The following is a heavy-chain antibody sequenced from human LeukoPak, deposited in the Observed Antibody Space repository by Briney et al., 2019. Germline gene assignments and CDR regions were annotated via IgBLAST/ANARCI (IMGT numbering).Heavy chain of an antibody. CDR3: ARVGYYYGSGSYYWGNFDY. Sequence: SETLSLTCTVSGGSISSYYWSWIRQPPGKGLEWIGYIYYSGSTNYNPSLKSRVTISVDTSKNQFSLKLSSVTAADTAVYYCARVGYYYGSGSYYWGNFDYWGQGTLVTVSS. D-gene: IGHD3-10*01. V-gene: IGHV4-59*01. CDR2: IYYSGST. CDR1: GGSISSYY. J-gene: IGHJ4*02.